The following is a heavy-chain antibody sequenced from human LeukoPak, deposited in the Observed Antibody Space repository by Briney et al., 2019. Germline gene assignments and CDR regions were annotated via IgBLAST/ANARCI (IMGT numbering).Heavy chain of an antibody. D-gene: IGHD3-10*01. CDR1: GFTFSSYE. CDR3: AKDGETYYYGSGSYYGHLDY. V-gene: IGHV3-48*03. J-gene: IGHJ4*02. CDR2: ISSSGSTI. Sequence: PGGSLRLSCAASGFTFSSYEMNWVRQAPGKGLEWVSYISSSGSTIYYADSVKGRFTISRDNSKNTLYLQMHSLRAEDTAVYYCAKDGETYYYGSGSYYGHLDYWGQGTLVTVSS.